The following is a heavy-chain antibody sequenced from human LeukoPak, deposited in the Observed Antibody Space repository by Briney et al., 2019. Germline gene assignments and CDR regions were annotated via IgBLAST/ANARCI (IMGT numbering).Heavy chain of an antibody. J-gene: IGHJ3*02. CDR1: GFTFSSYW. V-gene: IGHV3-7*01. CDR2: IKQDGSEK. CDR3: AAIRLWFGPGAFDI. Sequence: GGSLRLSCAASGFTFSSYWMSWVRQAPGKGLEWVANIKQDGSEKYYVDSVKGRFTISRDNAKNSLYLQMNSLRAEDTAVYYCAAIRLWFGPGAFDIWGQGTMVTVSS. D-gene: IGHD3-10*01.